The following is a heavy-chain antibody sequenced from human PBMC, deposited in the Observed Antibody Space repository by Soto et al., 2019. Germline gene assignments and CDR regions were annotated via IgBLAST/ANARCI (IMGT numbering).Heavy chain of an antibody. D-gene: IGHD3-22*01. CDR1: GFTFSSYG. J-gene: IGHJ4*02. CDR3: ARPAYYYDSSGYYHLDY. CDR2: IWYDGSNK. V-gene: IGHV3-33*01. Sequence: QVQLVESGGGVVQPGRSLRLSCAASGFTFSSYGMHWVRQAPGKGLEWVAVIWYDGSNKYYADSVKGRFTISRDNSKNTLYLQMNSLRAEDTAVYYCARPAYYYDSSGYYHLDYWGQGTLVTVSS.